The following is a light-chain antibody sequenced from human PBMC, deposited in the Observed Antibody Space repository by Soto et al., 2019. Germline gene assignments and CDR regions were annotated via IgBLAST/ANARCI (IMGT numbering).Light chain of an antibody. CDR3: QQFGSSPGFT. CDR1: QSINSRY. J-gene: IGKJ3*01. CDR2: GAS. Sequence: EIVLTQSPGPLSLSPGERATLSCRASQSINSRYLAWYPQKPGQAPRLLIYGASSRATGIPDRFSGSGSGTDFTLTISRLEPEDCAVYYCQQFGSSPGFTFGPGTKVDMK. V-gene: IGKV3-20*01.